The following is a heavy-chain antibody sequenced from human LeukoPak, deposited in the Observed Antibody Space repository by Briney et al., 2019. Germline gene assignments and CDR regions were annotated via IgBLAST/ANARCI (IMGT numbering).Heavy chain of an antibody. J-gene: IGHJ4*02. CDR2: ISGSGGST. V-gene: IGHV3-23*01. Sequence: GGSLRLSCAASGFTFSSYAMSWVRQAPGKGLEWVSAISGSGGSTYYADSVKGRFTISRDNAKNSLYLQMNSLRAEDTAVYYCARGFEYSSSWVDYWGQGTLVTVSS. CDR1: GFTFSSYA. CDR3: ARGFEYSSSWVDY. D-gene: IGHD6-6*01.